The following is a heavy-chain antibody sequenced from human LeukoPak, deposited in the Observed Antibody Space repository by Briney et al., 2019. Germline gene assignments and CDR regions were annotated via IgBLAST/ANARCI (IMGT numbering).Heavy chain of an antibody. Sequence: SETLSLTCTASGGSISSYYWSWIRQPPGKGLEWIGYIYYSGSTNYNPSLKSRVTISVDTSKNQFSLKLSSVTAADTAVYYCARQTGDYVWGSDKFDYWGQGTLVTVSS. CDR3: ARQTGDYVWGSDKFDY. CDR1: GGSISSYY. J-gene: IGHJ4*02. D-gene: IGHD3-16*01. CDR2: IYYSGST. V-gene: IGHV4-59*08.